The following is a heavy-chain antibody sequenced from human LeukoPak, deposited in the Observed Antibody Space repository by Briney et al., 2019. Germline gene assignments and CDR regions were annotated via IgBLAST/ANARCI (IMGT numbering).Heavy chain of an antibody. CDR3: ARYSYVRGYFDY. Sequence: PGGFLRLSCAASGFTFSSYAMSWVRQAPGKGLEWVSAISGSGGSTYYADSVKGRFTISRDNAKNSLYLQMNSLRAEDTAVYYCARYSYVRGYFDYWGQGTLVTVSS. D-gene: IGHD5-18*01. V-gene: IGHV3-23*01. J-gene: IGHJ4*02. CDR2: ISGSGGST. CDR1: GFTFSSYA.